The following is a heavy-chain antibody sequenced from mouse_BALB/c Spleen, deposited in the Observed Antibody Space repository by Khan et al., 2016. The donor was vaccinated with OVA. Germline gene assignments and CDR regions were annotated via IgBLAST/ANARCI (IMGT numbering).Heavy chain of an antibody. CDR1: GYAFTSYW. Sequence: QVQLQQPGTELVKPGASVTLSCKTSGYAFTSYWMHWVKQRPGQGLEWIGEINPSDGRTYCNEKFKSKATLTVDKSSTTAYMQLSSLTSEDSAVYYCARGGYGSLAYWGQGTLVTVSA. D-gene: IGHD2-10*02. V-gene: IGHV1S81*02. J-gene: IGHJ3*01. CDR3: ARGGYGSLAY. CDR2: INPSDGRT.